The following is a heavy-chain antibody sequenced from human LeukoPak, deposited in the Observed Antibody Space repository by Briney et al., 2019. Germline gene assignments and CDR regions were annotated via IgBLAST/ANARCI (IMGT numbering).Heavy chain of an antibody. Sequence: SETLSLTCTVSGGSISSSSYYWGWIRQPPGKGLEWIGSIYYSGSTYYNPSLKSRVTISVDTSKNQFSLKLSSVTAADTAVYYCARGRWKYPEYYFDYWGQGTLVTVSS. V-gene: IGHV4-39*01. CDR1: GGSISSSSYY. J-gene: IGHJ4*02. CDR2: IYYSGST. CDR3: ARGRWKYPEYYFDY. D-gene: IGHD1-7*01.